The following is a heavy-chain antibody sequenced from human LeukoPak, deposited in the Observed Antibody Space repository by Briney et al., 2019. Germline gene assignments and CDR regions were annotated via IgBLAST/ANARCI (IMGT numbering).Heavy chain of an antibody. CDR2: IYSGGST. D-gene: IGHD6-13*01. V-gene: IGHV3-66*01. CDR1: GFTVSSNY. CDR3: ARGPYSSSHAFDI. J-gene: IGHJ3*02. Sequence: GGSLRLSCAASGFTVSSNYMSWVRQAPGKGLEWVSVIYSGGSTYYADSVKGRFTISRDNSKNTLYLQMNSLRAEDTAVYYCARGPYSSSHAFDIWGQGTMVTVSS.